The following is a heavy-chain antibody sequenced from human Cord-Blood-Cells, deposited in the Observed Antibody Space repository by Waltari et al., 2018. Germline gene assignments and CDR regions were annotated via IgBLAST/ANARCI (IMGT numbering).Heavy chain of an antibody. CDR3: ARHRMSSSSLGY. CDR2: IYYSGST. Sequence: QVQLQESGPGLVKPSETLSLTSTVSGGSISSYYWSWIRQPPGKGLEWIGYIYYSGSTNYNPSLKSRVTISVDTSKNQFSLKLSSVTAADTAVYYCARHRMSSSSLGYWGQGTLVTVSS. D-gene: IGHD6-6*01. V-gene: IGHV4-59*08. CDR1: GGSISSYY. J-gene: IGHJ4*02.